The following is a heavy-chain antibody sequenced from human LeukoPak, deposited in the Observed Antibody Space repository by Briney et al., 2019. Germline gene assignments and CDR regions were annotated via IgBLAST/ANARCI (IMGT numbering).Heavy chain of an antibody. CDR1: GGSISSFF. CDR2: IYYSGST. D-gene: IGHD3-22*01. J-gene: IGHJ6*03. Sequence: SETLSLTCTASGGSISSFFWSWIRQPPGKGLEWIGYIYYSGSTIYNPSLKSRVTISIDTSQNQFSLKLSSVTAADTAVYYCARGLQYYYDSSGYYGYYYYYMDVWGKGTTVTISS. V-gene: IGHV4-59*01. CDR3: ARGLQYYYDSSGYYGYYYYYMDV.